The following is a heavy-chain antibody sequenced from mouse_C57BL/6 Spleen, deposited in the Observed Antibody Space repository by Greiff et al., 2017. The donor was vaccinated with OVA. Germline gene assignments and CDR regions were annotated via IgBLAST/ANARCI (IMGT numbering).Heavy chain of an antibody. CDR3: TRLAHRGFAY. Sequence: VQLQQSGAELVRPGASVTLSCKASGYTFTDYEMHWVKQTPVHGLEWIGAIDPETGGTAYNQKFKGKAILTADKSSSTAYMELRSLTSEDSAVYYCTRLAHRGFAYWGQGTLVTVSA. CDR2: IDPETGGT. D-gene: IGHD2-14*01. V-gene: IGHV1-15*01. J-gene: IGHJ3*01. CDR1: GYTFTDYE.